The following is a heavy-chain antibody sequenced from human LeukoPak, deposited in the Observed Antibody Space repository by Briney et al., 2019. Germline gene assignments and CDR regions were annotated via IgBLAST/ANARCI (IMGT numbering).Heavy chain of an antibody. V-gene: IGHV3-20*04. CDR1: GFTFDDYG. J-gene: IGHJ4*02. CDR3: ARLVAASRDY. Sequence: GGSLRLSCAASGFTFDDYGMSWVRHAPGKGLEWVSGINWNGGSTGYVDSVKGRFTISRDNAKNSLYLQMNSLRAEDTALYYCARLVAASRDYWGQGTLVTVSS. CDR2: INWNGGST. D-gene: IGHD2-15*01.